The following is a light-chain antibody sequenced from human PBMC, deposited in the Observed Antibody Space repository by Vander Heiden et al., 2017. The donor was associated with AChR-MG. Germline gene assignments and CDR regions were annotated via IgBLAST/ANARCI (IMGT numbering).Light chain of an antibody. CDR3: QQRSNWPVT. Sequence: EIVLTQPPATLSSSPGESATLSCRARQSVSSYLAWYQQEPGQAPRLLIYDASNRATGIPAWFSGSGSGTDFTLTSSSLEPEDFAVYYCQQRSNWPVTFGPGTKVDIK. CDR2: DAS. J-gene: IGKJ3*01. CDR1: QSVSSY. V-gene: IGKV3-11*01.